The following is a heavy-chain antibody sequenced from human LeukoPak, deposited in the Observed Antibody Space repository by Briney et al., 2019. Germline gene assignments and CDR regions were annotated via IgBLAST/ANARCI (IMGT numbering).Heavy chain of an antibody. J-gene: IGHJ5*02. D-gene: IGHD3-10*01. CDR2: MNPNSGNT. CDR3: ARGWSTMVRGVGWFDP. V-gene: IGHV1-8*01. Sequence: GASVKVSCKASGYTFTSYDINWVRQATGQGLEWMGWMNPNSGNTGYAQKFQGRVTMTRNTSISTAYMELSSLRSEDTAVYYCARGWSTMVRGVGWFDPWGQGTLVTVSP. CDR1: GYTFTSYD.